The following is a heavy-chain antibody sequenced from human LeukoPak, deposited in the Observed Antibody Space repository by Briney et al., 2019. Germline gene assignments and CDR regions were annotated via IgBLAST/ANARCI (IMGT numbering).Heavy chain of an antibody. V-gene: IGHV3-21*01. CDR3: ARVLHKRNYDGTDYYGF. CDR2: ISTSSSYI. Sequence: GGSLRLSCAASGFTFSSYSMNWVRQAPGKGLEWVSSISTSSSYIYYADSVKGRFTISRDNAKNSLYLQMNSLRAEDTAVYYCARVLHKRNYDGTDYYGFWGQGTLVTVSS. D-gene: IGHD3-22*01. CDR1: GFTFSSYS. J-gene: IGHJ4*02.